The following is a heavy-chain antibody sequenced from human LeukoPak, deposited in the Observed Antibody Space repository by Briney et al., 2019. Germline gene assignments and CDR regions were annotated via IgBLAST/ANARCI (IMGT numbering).Heavy chain of an antibody. J-gene: IGHJ4*02. D-gene: IGHD5-24*01. CDR1: GGSISSSSYY. V-gene: IGHV4-39*01. CDR3: ARWEGWLQSGNYFDY. Sequence: SETLSLTCTVSGGSISSSSYYWGWIRQPPGKGLEWIGSIYYSGSTYYNPSLKSRVTISVDTSKNQFSLKLSSVTAADTAVYYCARWEGWLQSGNYFDYWGQGTLVTVSS. CDR2: IYYSGST.